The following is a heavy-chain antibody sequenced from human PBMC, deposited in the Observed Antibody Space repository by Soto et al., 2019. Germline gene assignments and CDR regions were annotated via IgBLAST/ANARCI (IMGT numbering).Heavy chain of an antibody. D-gene: IGHD3-22*01. V-gene: IGHV4-4*02. CDR3: ARKVLITVGALDV. CDR1: GGSVSTRDW. CDR2: VFHTGNT. J-gene: IGHJ3*01. Sequence: SETLSLTCAVSGGSVSTRDWWSWVRQSPGKGLEWIGEVFHTGNTNYNPSLKSRVSMSLDKSKNQFSLKLTSVTAADTALYYCARKVLITVGALDVWGLGTLVTVSS.